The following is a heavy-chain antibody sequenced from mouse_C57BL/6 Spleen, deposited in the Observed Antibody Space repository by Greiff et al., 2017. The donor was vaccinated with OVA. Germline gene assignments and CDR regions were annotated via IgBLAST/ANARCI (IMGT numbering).Heavy chain of an antibody. V-gene: IGHV1-69*01. CDR2: IDPSDSYT. D-gene: IGHD2-3*01. Sequence: VQLQQPGAELVMPGASVKLSCKASGYTFTSYWMHWVKQRPGQGLEWIGEIDPSDSYTNYNQQFKGKSTLTVDKSSSTAYMQLSSLTSEDSAVYYCASSGGWLKFAYWGQGTLVTVSA. CDR3: ASSGGWLKFAY. CDR1: GYTFTSYW. J-gene: IGHJ3*01.